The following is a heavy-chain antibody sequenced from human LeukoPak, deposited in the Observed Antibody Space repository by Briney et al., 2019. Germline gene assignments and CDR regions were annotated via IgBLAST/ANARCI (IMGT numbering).Heavy chain of an antibody. J-gene: IGHJ4*02. CDR3: AKDLRYYGSGSYD. CDR1: GFTFSSYE. Sequence: PGGSLRLSCAASGFTFSSYEMNWVRQAPGKGLEWVSYISSSGSTIYYADSVKGRFTISRDNAKNSLYLQMNSPRAEDTAVYYCAKDLRYYGSGSYDWGQGTLVTVSS. D-gene: IGHD3-10*01. CDR2: ISSSGSTI. V-gene: IGHV3-48*03.